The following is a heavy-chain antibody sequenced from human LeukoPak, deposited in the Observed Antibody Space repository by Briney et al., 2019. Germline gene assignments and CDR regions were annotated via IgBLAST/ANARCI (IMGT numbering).Heavy chain of an antibody. Sequence: PGRSLRLSCAASGFTFSSYGMHWARQAPGKGLEWVAVIWYDGSNKYYADSVKGRFTISRDNSKNTLYLQMNSLRAEDTAVYYCAKDVGGYNTGAFDYWGQGTLVTVSS. V-gene: IGHV3-33*06. J-gene: IGHJ4*02. D-gene: IGHD5-24*01. CDR1: GFTFSSYG. CDR3: AKDVGGYNTGAFDY. CDR2: IWYDGSNK.